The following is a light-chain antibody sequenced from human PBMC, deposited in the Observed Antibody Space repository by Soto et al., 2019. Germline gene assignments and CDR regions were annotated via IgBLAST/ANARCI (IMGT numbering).Light chain of an antibody. CDR3: KQHNQWPIT. V-gene: IGKV3D-15*01. CDR2: YIS. J-gene: IGKJ5*01. CDR1: QSAGNF. Sequence: EIVMTQSPATLSVSPGETAALSCRASQSAGNFLAWYQQKPGQAPRLLIYYISTRATGIQARFSGSGSGTEFTLTINSLQSEDSAVYYCKQHNQWPITFGQGTRLEIK.